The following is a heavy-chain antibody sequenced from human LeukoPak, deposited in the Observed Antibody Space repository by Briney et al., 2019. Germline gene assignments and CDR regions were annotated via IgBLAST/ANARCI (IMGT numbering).Heavy chain of an antibody. D-gene: IGHD3-22*01. V-gene: IGHV3-53*01. Sequence: GGSLRLSCAASGFTVSSNYMSWVRQAPGKGLEWVSVIYSGGSTYYADSVKGRFTISRDNSKNTLDLQMNSLRVEDTAVYYCAKDPTYYYDSSGYYGHFDYWGQGTLVTVSS. CDR1: GFTVSSNY. CDR2: IYSGGST. J-gene: IGHJ4*02. CDR3: AKDPTYYYDSSGYYGHFDY.